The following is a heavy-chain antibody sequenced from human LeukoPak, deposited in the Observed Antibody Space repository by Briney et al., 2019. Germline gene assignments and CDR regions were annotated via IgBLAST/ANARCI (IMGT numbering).Heavy chain of an antibody. D-gene: IGHD3-22*01. V-gene: IGHV1-18*01. Sequence: EASVKVSCKASGYTFSTYGISWVRQAPGQGLEWMGWISGNNGNTVYAQNLQGRVTMTTDTSTTTAYMELRSLRSDDTAVYYCAREYYYDSSGYYGGWFDPWGQGTLVTVSS. J-gene: IGHJ5*02. CDR3: AREYYYDSSGYYGGWFDP. CDR2: ISGNNGNT. CDR1: GYTFSTYG.